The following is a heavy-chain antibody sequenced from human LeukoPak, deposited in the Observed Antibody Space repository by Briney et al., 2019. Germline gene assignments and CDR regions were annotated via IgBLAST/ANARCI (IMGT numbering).Heavy chain of an antibody. CDR3: ASGIPYSYVY. V-gene: IGHV3-74*01. CDR1: GLTFRPYW. Sequence: PGGSLTLPCAVSGLTFRPYWVHGVPQAPEKGVVWVSRIDTNGSNTIYADSVKGRFTISRDNAKNTLYLQTNSLSAEDTAVYYCASGIPYSYVYWGQGTLVTVSS. D-gene: IGHD5-18*01. J-gene: IGHJ4*02. CDR2: IDTNGSNT.